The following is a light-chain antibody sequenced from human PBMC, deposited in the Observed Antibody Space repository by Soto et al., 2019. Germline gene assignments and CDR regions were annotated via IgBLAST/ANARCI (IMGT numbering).Light chain of an antibody. Sequence: DIQMTQSPSSLSASVGDRVTITCRASQTITNYLNWYQQQSGKAPKLLIYATDTLQSGVPSRFSGSGSGTDYTLTISSLQPEDFATYSCQQSYSTTWTFGQGTKVDI. CDR3: QQSYSTTWT. CDR2: ATD. V-gene: IGKV1-39*01. CDR1: QTITNY. J-gene: IGKJ1*01.